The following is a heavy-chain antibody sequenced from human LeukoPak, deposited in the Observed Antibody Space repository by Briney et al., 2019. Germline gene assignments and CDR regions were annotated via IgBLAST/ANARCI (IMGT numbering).Heavy chain of an antibody. Sequence: SETLSLTCAVYGGSFSGYYWSWIRQPPGKGLEWIGEINHSGSTNYNPSLKSRVTISVDTSKNQFSLKLSSVTAADTAVYYCARGRDSSSSWRYYYYMDVWGKGTTVTVSS. D-gene: IGHD6-6*01. CDR1: GGSFSGYY. CDR3: ARGRDSSSSWRYYYYMDV. J-gene: IGHJ6*03. V-gene: IGHV4-34*01. CDR2: INHSGST.